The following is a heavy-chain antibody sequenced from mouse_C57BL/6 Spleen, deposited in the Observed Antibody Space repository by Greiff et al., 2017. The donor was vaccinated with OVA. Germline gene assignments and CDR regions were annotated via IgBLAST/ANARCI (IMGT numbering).Heavy chain of an antibody. CDR1: GYAFSSSW. V-gene: IGHV1-82*01. Sequence: QVQLQQSGPELVKPGASVKISCKASGYAFSSSWMNWVKQRPGKGLEWIGRIYPGDGDTNYNGKFKGKATLTADKSSSTAYMQLSSLTSEDSAVYFCARFLYFDYWGKGTTLTVSS. CDR2: IYPGDGDT. J-gene: IGHJ2*01. CDR3: ARFLYFDY.